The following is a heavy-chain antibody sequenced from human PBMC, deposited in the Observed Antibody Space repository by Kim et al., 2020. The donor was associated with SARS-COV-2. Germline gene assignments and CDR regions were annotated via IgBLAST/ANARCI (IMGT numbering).Heavy chain of an antibody. D-gene: IGHD6-13*01. CDR3: ARVRGVAAAGYYGMDV. V-gene: IGHV4-4*02. J-gene: IGHJ6*02. Sequence: SETLSLTCAVSGGSISSSNWWSWVRQPPGKGLEWIGEIYHSGSTNYNPSLKSRVTISVDKSKNQFSLKLSSVTAADTAVYYCARVRGVAAAGYYGMDVWGQGTTVTVSS. CDR2: IYHSGST. CDR1: GGSISSSNW.